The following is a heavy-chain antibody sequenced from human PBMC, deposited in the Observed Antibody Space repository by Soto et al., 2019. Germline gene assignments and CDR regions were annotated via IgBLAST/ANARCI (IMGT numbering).Heavy chain of an antibody. CDR1: GFTFSSYG. CDR3: AREAVAGRFAY. D-gene: IGHD6-19*01. V-gene: IGHV3-33*01. Sequence: QVQLVESGGGVVQPGRSLRLSCAASGFTFSSYGMHWVRQAPGKGLEWVAVIWYDGSNKYYADSVKGRFTISRDNSKNTLYLQMNSLRAEDTAVYYCAREAVAGRFAYWGQGTLVTVSS. J-gene: IGHJ4*02. CDR2: IWYDGSNK.